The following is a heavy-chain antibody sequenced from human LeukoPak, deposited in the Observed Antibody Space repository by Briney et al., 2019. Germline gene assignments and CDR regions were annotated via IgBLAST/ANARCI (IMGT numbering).Heavy chain of an antibody. CDR3: ARGQLRSRANYIVVVTAIRGNYYGMDV. D-gene: IGHD2-21*02. CDR1: GFTFSSYW. J-gene: IGHJ6*02. V-gene: IGHV3-7*01. Sequence: GGSLRLSCAASGFTFSSYWMSWVRQAPGKGLEWVANIKQDGSEKYYVDSVKGRFTISRDNAKNSLYLQMNSLRAEDTAVYCCARGQLRSRANYIVVVTAIRGNYYGMDVWGQGTTVTVSS. CDR2: IKQDGSEK.